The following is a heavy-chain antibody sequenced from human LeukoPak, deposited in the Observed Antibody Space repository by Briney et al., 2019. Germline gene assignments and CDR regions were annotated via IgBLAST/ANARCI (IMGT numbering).Heavy chain of an antibody. CDR2: IFHSGST. D-gene: IGHD3-22*01. CDR3: ARANYYDTSGYSRGAFDI. J-gene: IGHJ3*02. V-gene: IGHV4-38-2*02. Sequence: SETLSLTCSVSGYSISSGFYWGWTRQPPGKGLEWIGSIFHSGSTYYNPSLKSRVTISVDTSKNQFSLKLSSVTAAATAVYYCARANYYDTSGYSRGAFDIWGQGTMVTVSS. CDR1: GYSISSGFY.